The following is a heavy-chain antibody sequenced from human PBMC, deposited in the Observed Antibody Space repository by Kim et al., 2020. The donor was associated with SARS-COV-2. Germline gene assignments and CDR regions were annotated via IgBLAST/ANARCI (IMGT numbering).Heavy chain of an antibody. D-gene: IGHD3-22*01. Sequence: SETLSLTCSVSGGSVSSTSYYWSWIRQSPGKGLEWIGYISYSGSTNYNPSLKSRVTISVDTSKNQFSLELRSVTAEYTAVFYCARMMYWYDSGRYLHNY. J-gene: IGHJ4*01. CDR2: ISYSGST. CDR3: ARMMYWYDSGRYLHNY. CDR1: GGSVSSTSYY. V-gene: IGHV4-61*01.